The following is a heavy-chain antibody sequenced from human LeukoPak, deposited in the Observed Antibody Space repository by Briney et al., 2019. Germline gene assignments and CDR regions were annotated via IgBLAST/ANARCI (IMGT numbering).Heavy chain of an antibody. CDR3: AGSLVRGINGPDC. V-gene: IGHV3-74*01. Sequence: GGSLRLSCAASGFTLSSYWIHWVRQTPGKGLVWVSRINSDGSSTSYADSVKGRFTISRDNAKNTLYLQMNSLRAEDTAVYYCAGSLVRGINGPDCWGQGTLVTVSS. D-gene: IGHD3-10*01. CDR2: INSDGSST. J-gene: IGHJ4*02. CDR1: GFTLSSYW.